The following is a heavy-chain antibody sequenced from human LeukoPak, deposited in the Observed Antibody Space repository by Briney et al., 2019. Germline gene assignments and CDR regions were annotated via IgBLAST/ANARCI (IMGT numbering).Heavy chain of an antibody. CDR3: ARSTAGYNWFDP. J-gene: IGHJ5*02. D-gene: IGHD2-8*02. Sequence: GGSLRLSCAASGFSFSSYSMNWVRQAPGKGLEWISYISSSSSTIYYADSVKGRFTISRDNAKNSLYLQMNSLRAEDTAVYYCARSTAGYNWFDPWGQGTLVTVSS. CDR1: GFSFSSYS. V-gene: IGHV3-48*01. CDR2: ISSSSSTI.